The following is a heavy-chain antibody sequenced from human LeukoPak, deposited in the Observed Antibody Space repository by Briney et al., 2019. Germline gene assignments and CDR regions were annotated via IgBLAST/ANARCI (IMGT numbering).Heavy chain of an antibody. CDR2: FDPEDGET. CDR3: ATVSWNPFYFDY. J-gene: IGHJ4*02. CDR1: GYTLTELS. V-gene: IGHV1-24*01. D-gene: IGHD1-1*01. Sequence: GASVKVSCKVSGYTLTELSMHWVRQAPGKGLEWMGGFDPEDGETIYAQKFQGRVTMTEDTSTDTAYMELSSLRSEDTAVYYCATVSWNPFYFDYWGQGTLVTVSS.